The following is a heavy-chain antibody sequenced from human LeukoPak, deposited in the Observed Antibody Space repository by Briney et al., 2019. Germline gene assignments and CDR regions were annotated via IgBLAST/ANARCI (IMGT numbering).Heavy chain of an antibody. Sequence: PSETLSLTCSVSGGSVSSGSYYWSWIRQPPGKGLELIGYIYYSGSTDYNPSLKGRFTISVDTSRNQFSLKLSSVTAADTAVYYCARDSHRGVGYWGQGTLVTVSS. CDR2: IYYSGST. CDR1: GGSVSSGSYY. J-gene: IGHJ4*02. V-gene: IGHV4-61*01. CDR3: ARDSHRGVGY. D-gene: IGHD2-8*01.